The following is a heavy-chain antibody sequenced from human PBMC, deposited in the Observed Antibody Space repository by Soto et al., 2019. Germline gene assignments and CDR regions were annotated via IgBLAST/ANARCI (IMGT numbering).Heavy chain of an antibody. Sequence: GGSLRLSCASSGFSFRSYAMIWVRQAPGKGLEWVSGISGSGGSTYNADSVKGRFTISRDNSKNTLYLQMDSLRADDTAVYYCAKGRGFSVYDFAYWGQGTLVTVSS. J-gene: IGHJ4*02. V-gene: IGHV3-23*01. D-gene: IGHD5-12*01. CDR3: AKGRGFSVYDFAY. CDR1: GFSFRSYA. CDR2: ISGSGGST.